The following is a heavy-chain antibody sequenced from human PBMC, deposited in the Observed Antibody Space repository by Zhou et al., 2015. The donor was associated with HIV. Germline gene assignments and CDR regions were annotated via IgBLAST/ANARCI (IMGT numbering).Heavy chain of an antibody. J-gene: IGHJ6*02. CDR3: ARDRGSYWGGLYYYGMDV. CDR1: GFTFSSYG. CDR2: IWYDGSNK. V-gene: IGHV3-33*01. D-gene: IGHD1-26*01. Sequence: QVQLVESGGGVVQPGRSLRLSCAASGFTFSSYGMHWVRQAPGKGLEWVAVIWYDGSNKYYADSVKGRFTISRDNSKNTLYLQMNSLRAEDTAVYYCARDRGSYWGGLYYYGMDVWGQGTTVTVSS.